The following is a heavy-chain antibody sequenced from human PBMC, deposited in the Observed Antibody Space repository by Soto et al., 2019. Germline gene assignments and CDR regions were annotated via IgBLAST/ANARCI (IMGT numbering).Heavy chain of an antibody. Sequence: SSVKVSCKASGGTFSSYAISWVRQAPGQGLEWMGGIIPIFGTANYAQKFQGRVTITADKSTSTAYMELSSLRSEDTAGYYCATTYNWNDVSAVNDFDIWVQGTMVTVS. CDR1: GGTFSSYA. J-gene: IGHJ3*02. V-gene: IGHV1-69*06. D-gene: IGHD1-20*01. CDR3: ATTYNWNDVSAVNDFDI. CDR2: IIPIFGTA.